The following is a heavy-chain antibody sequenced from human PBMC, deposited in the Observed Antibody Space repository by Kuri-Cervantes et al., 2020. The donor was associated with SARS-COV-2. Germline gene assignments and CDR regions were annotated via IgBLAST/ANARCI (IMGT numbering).Heavy chain of an antibody. CDR2: IRSKAYGGTT. CDR3: ARNPRAYGGFDP. Sequence: GESLKISCAASGFTFGDYAMSWVRQAPGKGLEWVGFIRSKAYGGTTEYAASVKGRFTISRDNAKNSLYLQMNSLRAEDTAVYCCARNPRAYGGFDPWGQGTLVTVSS. J-gene: IGHJ5*02. D-gene: IGHD3-10*01. CDR1: GFTFGDYA. V-gene: IGHV3-49*04.